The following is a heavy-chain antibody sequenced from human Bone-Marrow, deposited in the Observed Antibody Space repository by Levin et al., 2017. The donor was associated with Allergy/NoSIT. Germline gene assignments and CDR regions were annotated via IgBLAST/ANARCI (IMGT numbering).Heavy chain of an antibody. CDR1: GYTFTSYA. CDR3: AGAPTGYSGYDAFDY. V-gene: IGHV1-3*01. Sequence: ASVKVSCKASGYTFTSYAMHWVRQAPGQRLEWMGWINAGNGNTKYSQKFQGRVTITRDTSASTAYMELSSLRSEDTAVYYCAGAPTGYSGYDAFDYWGQGTLVTVSS. CDR2: INAGNGNT. J-gene: IGHJ4*02. D-gene: IGHD5-12*01.